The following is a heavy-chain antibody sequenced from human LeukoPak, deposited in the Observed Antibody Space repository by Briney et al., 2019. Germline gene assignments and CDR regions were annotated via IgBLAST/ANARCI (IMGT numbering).Heavy chain of an antibody. CDR2: ISGSGGST. Sequence: GGSLRLSCAASGFTFSSYGISWVSQAPGKGLEWVSGISGSGGSTYYADSVMGRFTISRDNSKNTLYLQMNSLRAEDTAVYYCAGSIGVAGREFDPWGRGTLVTVSS. D-gene: IGHD6-13*01. CDR1: GFTFSSYG. J-gene: IGHJ5*02. V-gene: IGHV3-23*01. CDR3: AGSIGVAGREFDP.